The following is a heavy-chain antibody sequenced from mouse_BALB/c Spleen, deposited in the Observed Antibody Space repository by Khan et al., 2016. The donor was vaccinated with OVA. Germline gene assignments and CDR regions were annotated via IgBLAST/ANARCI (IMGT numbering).Heavy chain of an antibody. D-gene: IGHD2-1*01. J-gene: IGHJ1*01. Sequence: VQLQQSGTELVKPGASVKLSCTASGFNIKDTYMHWVKQRPEQGLEWIGNIDPAIGFSKNDPKFQGKATITAATSSNTAYLQLDSLTSADTAVYCCANPYYGNHAGSRYFDVWGAGTTVTVSS. V-gene: IGHV14-3*02. CDR2: IDPAIGFS. CDR1: GFNIKDTY. CDR3: ANPYYGNHAGSRYFDV.